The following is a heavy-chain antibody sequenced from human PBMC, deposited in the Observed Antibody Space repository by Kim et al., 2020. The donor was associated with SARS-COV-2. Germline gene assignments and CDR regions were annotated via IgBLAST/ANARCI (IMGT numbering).Heavy chain of an antibody. Sequence: GGSLRLSCAASGFTFDDYAMHWVRQAPGKGLEWVSGISWNSGSIGYADSVKGRFTISRDNAKNSLYLQMNSLRAEDTALYYCAKAQTDYYDSSGYYSNWFDPWGQGTLVTVSS. CDR2: ISWNSGSI. CDR3: AKAQTDYYDSSGYYSNWFDP. D-gene: IGHD3-22*01. J-gene: IGHJ5*02. CDR1: GFTFDDYA. V-gene: IGHV3-9*01.